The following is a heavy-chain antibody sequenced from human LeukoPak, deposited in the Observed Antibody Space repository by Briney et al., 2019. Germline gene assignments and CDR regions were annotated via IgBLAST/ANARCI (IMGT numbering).Heavy chain of an antibody. V-gene: IGHV4-59*01. J-gene: IGHJ4*02. CDR1: GGSISSYY. CDR2: IYYSGGT. D-gene: IGHD3-9*01. Sequence: SETLSLTCTVSGGSISSYYWSWIRQPPGKGLEWIGDIYYSGGTNYNPSLKSRVTISVATSKNQFSLKLSSVTAADTAVYYCAREDILTGYYRFHFDYWGQGTLVTVSS. CDR3: AREDILTGYYRFHFDY.